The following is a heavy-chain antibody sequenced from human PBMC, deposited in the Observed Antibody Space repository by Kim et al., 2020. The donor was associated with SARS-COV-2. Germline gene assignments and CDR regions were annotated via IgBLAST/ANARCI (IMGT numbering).Heavy chain of an antibody. J-gene: IGHJ4*02. Sequence: GGSLRLSCAASGFTFSSYAMSWVRQAPGKGVEWVSVIYSGGSSTYYADSVKGRFTISRDNSKNTLYLQMNSLRAEDTAVYYCAKGTDYGGNSEFDYWGQGTLVTVSS. V-gene: IGHV3-23*03. CDR1: GFTFSSYA. CDR2: IYSGGSST. D-gene: IGHD4-17*01. CDR3: AKGTDYGGNSEFDY.